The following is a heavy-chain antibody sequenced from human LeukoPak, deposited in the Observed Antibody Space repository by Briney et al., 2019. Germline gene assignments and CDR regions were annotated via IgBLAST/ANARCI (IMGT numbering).Heavy chain of an antibody. V-gene: IGHV3-49*03. J-gene: IGHJ3*02. CDR1: GFTLGDYV. CDR2: IRSKAYGGTT. D-gene: IGHD6-19*01. CDR3: TRDRQWLESGAFDI. Sequence: GGSLRLSCTASGFTLGDYVMSWFRQAPGKGLEWVGFIRSKAYGGTTEYAASVKGRFTISRDDSKSIAYLQMNSLKTEDTAVYYCTRDRQWLESGAFDIWGQGTMVTVSS.